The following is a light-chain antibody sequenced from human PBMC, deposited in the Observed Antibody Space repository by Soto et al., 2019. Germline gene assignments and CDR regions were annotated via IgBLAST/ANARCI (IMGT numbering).Light chain of an antibody. CDR2: SND. J-gene: IGLJ2*01. Sequence: QSVLTQPPSASGTPGQRVTISCSGSSSNIGSNIVNWYQQLPRTAPKLLIFSNDQRPSGVPDRVSASKSGTSASLAISGLQSEDEADYYCAAWDDSLNAVVFGGWTKLTVL. CDR3: AAWDDSLNAVV. CDR1: SSNIGSNI. V-gene: IGLV1-44*01.